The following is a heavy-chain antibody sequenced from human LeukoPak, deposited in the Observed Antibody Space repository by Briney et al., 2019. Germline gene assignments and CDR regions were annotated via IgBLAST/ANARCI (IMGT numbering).Heavy chain of an antibody. CDR2: INWNGGST. V-gene: IGHV3-20*04. J-gene: IGHJ4*02. CDR3: AKAPVTSCRGAYCYPFDS. D-gene: IGHD2-21*01. CDR1: GFTFDDYG. Sequence: GGSLRLSCAASGFTFDDYGMSWVRQAPGKGLEWVSGINWNGGSTGYADSVRGRFTISRDNSKNTLYLQMNSLRAEDAAVYFCAKAPVTSCRGAYCYPFDSWGQGTLVTVSS.